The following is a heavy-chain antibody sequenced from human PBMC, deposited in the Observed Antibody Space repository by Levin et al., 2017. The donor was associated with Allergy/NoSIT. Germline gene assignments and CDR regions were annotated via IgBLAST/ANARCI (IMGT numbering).Heavy chain of an antibody. J-gene: IGHJ6*02. CDR2: ISSSSSYI. D-gene: IGHD3-3*01. V-gene: IGHV3-21*01. Sequence: GESLKISCAASGFTFSSYSMNWVRQAPGKGLEWVSSISSSSSYIYYADSVKGRFTISRDNAKNSLYLQMNSLRAEDTAVYYCARDSPYYDFWSGESGPIFYYYYGMDVWGQGTTVTVSS. CDR3: ARDSPYYDFWSGESGPIFYYYYGMDV. CDR1: GFTFSSYS.